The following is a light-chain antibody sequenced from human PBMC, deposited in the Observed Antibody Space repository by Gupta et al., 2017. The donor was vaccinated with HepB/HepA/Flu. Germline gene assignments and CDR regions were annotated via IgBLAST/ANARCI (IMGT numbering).Light chain of an antibody. V-gene: IGLV2-23*02. CDR2: EVS. Sequence: QSALTPPASVSGSPRPSITISCTGTSSDVGSYDLVSWYQQHPGKAPKLMIYEVSRRPSGVSDRFSGSKSGNTASLTISWLQAEDEADYYCCSYAGSSSFNYVFGTGTKVSVL. J-gene: IGLJ1*01. CDR1: SSDVGSYDL. CDR3: CSYAGSSSFNYV.